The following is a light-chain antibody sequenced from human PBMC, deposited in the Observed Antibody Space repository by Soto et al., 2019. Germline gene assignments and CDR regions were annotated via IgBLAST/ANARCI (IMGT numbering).Light chain of an antibody. Sequence: DIQMTQSPSTLPASVGARVTITCRASKRISSWLAWYQQKPGKAPKLLIYDASSLESEVPSRFGGSGSGTEFTLTITSLQPDDFATYYCQQYDTSSQTFGQGTKLEIK. CDR3: QQYDTSSQT. CDR1: KRISSW. CDR2: DAS. V-gene: IGKV1-5*01. J-gene: IGKJ2*01.